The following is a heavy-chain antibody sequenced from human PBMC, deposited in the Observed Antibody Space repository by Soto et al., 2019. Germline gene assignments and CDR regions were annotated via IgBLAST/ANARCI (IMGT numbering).Heavy chain of an antibody. CDR2: IIPIFGTA. J-gene: IGHJ5*02. CDR1: GGTFSSYA. Sequence: QVQLVQSGAAVKKPGSSVKVSCKASGGTFSSYAISWVRQAPGQGLEWMGGIIPIFGTANYAQKFQGRVTITADESTSXAYMELSSLRSEDTAVYYCARDSRYSGYDFPNWFDPWGQGTLVTVSS. CDR3: ARDSRYSGYDFPNWFDP. D-gene: IGHD5-12*01. V-gene: IGHV1-69*12.